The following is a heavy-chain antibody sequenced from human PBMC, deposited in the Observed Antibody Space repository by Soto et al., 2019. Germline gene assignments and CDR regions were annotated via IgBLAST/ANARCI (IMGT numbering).Heavy chain of an antibody. D-gene: IGHD2-15*01. Sequence: GGSLRLSCAASGFTFSSYGMHWVRQAPGKGLEWVAVISYDGSNKYYADSVKGRFTISRDNSKNTLYLQMNSLRAEDTAVYYCAKVVAAKIYYYYYYMDVWGKGTTVTVSS. J-gene: IGHJ6*03. CDR3: AKVVAAKIYYYYYYMDV. CDR2: ISYDGSNK. CDR1: GFTFSSYG. V-gene: IGHV3-30*18.